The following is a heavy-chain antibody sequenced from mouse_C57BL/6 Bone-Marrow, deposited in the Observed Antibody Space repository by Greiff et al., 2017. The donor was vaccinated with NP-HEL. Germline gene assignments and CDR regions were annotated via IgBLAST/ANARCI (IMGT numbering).Heavy chain of an antibody. J-gene: IGHJ3*01. Sequence: QVQLQQPGAELVRPGSSVKLSCKASGYTFTSYWMDWVKQRPGQGLEWIGNIYPSDSETHYNQKFKDKATLTVDKSSSTAYMQLSSLTSEDSAVYYCARRTYDYDVICFAYWGQGTLVTVSA. CDR1: GYTFTSYW. V-gene: IGHV1-61*01. CDR2: IYPSDSET. CDR3: ARRTYDYDVICFAY. D-gene: IGHD2-4*01.